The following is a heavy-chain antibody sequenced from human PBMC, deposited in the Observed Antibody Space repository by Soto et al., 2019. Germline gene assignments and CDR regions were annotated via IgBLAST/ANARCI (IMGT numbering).Heavy chain of an antibody. Sequence: TSETLSLTCTVSGGSISSYYWSWIRQPPGKGLEWIGYIYYSGSTNYNPSLKSRVTISVDTSKNQFSLKLSSVTAADTAVYYCARGDYGGNSPFDYWGQGTLVTVS. CDR3: ARGDYGGNSPFDY. V-gene: IGHV4-59*08. CDR1: GGSISSYY. CDR2: IYYSGST. J-gene: IGHJ4*02. D-gene: IGHD4-17*01.